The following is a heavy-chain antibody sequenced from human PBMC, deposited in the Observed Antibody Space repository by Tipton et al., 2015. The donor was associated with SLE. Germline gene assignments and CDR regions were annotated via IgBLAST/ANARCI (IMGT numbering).Heavy chain of an antibody. V-gene: IGHV4-59*01. CDR2: VYYSGST. J-gene: IGHJ4*02. CDR3: ARALPQDSSSSDY. D-gene: IGHD6-6*01. Sequence: TLSLTCTVSGGSISSYSWSWIRQPPGKGLEWIGYVYYSGSTNYNPSFTSRVTISLDTSKNQFSLKLSSVTAADTAVYYCARALPQDSSSSDYWGQGTLVTVSS. CDR1: GGSISSYS.